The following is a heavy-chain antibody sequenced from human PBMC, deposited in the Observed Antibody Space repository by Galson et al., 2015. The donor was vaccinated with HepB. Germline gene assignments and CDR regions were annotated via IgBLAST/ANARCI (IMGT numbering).Heavy chain of an antibody. Sequence: TLSLSCTVSDDSISIYYWSWLRQPPGKGLEWIGYIYHTGSINYNPSLKSRVTLSMDTTKNQLSLKLSSVTVAVTAVYYCARGGLGSPKLDYWGQGTLVTVFS. CDR2: IYHTGSI. J-gene: IGHJ4*02. CDR3: ARGGLGSPKLDY. V-gene: IGHV4-59*01. D-gene: IGHD6-13*01. CDR1: DDSISIYY.